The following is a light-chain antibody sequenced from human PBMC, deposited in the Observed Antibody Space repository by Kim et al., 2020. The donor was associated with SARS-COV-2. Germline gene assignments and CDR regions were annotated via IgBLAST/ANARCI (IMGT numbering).Light chain of an antibody. CDR2: ETS. Sequence: EIVLTQSPGTLSLSPGERATLSCRASQSVGNSLAWFQQKPGQAPRLLISETSNRDTGIPARFSGSGSGTGFTLTISSLETEDFAVYYCQQRYKWPLTFGGGTKVDIK. CDR3: QQRYKWPLT. J-gene: IGKJ4*01. V-gene: IGKV3-11*01. CDR1: QSVGNS.